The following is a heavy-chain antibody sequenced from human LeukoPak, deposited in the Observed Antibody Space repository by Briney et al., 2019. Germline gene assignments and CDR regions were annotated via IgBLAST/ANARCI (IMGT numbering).Heavy chain of an antibody. J-gene: IGHJ6*03. V-gene: IGHV4-59*11. D-gene: IGHD3-10*01. CDR2: IYYSGST. Sequence: SETLSLTCTVSGGSTSSHYWSWIRQPPGKGLEWIGYIYYSGSTNYNPSLKSRVTISVDTSRNQFSLKLSSVTAADTAVYYCARVPPFGESYYYYYYMDVWGKGTTVTVSS. CDR3: ARVPPFGESYYYYYYMDV. CDR1: GGSTSSHY.